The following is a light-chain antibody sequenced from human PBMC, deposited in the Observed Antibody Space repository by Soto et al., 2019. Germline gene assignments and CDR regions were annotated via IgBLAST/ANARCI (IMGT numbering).Light chain of an antibody. CDR2: DAS. Sequence: IVLTQSPATLSLSPGERATLSCRASQSVDRYLVWYQQKPGQSPRLLIYDASNRATGIPARFSGSGSGTDFTLTICSLEPEDFAVYYCQQRKYWPPITFGQGTRLEIK. J-gene: IGKJ5*01. CDR3: QQRKYWPPIT. CDR1: QSVDRY. V-gene: IGKV3-11*01.